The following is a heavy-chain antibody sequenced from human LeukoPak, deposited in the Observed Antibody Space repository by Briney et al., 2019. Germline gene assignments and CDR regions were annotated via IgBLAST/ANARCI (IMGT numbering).Heavy chain of an antibody. J-gene: IGHJ5*02. CDR3: ARVLHCSSTSCYAGLNWFDP. Sequence: PSETLSLTCTVSGGSISSYYWSWIRQPPGKGLEWIGYIYFSGSTNYNPSLESRVTISVDTSKNQFSLKLSSVTAADTAVYYCARVLHCSSTSCYAGLNWFDPWGQGTLVTVSS. V-gene: IGHV4-59*01. CDR2: IYFSGST. CDR1: GGSISSYY. D-gene: IGHD2-2*01.